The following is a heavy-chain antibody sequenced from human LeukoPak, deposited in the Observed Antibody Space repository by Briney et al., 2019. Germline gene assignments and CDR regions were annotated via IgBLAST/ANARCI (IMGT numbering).Heavy chain of an antibody. CDR3: AKDPTYYYGSGSYPDY. CDR2: ISRSGGIT. J-gene: IGHJ4*02. Sequence: PGRSLRLSCAASGFTFSSYAMRWARQAPGKALEWGSAISRSGGITYYADSVKGRFPISRDNAKNTLYLQMNSLRAEDTAVYYCAKDPTYYYGSGSYPDYWGQGTLVAVSS. CDR1: GFTFSSYA. D-gene: IGHD3-10*01. V-gene: IGHV3-23*01.